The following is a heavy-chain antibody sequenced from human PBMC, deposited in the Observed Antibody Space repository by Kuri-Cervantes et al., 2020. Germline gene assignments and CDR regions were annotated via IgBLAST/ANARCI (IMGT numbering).Heavy chain of an antibody. CDR3: ARDRPHNWFDS. CDR2: IDPNSGDK. Sequence: ASVKVSCKASGYTSTSYYMHWVRQAPGQGLEWMGLIDPNSGDKRYPQKFQGRVTMTLDTSISAVYMDLSRLTSDDTAVYYCARDRPHNWFDSWGQGTLVTVSS. D-gene: IGHD6-6*01. V-gene: IGHV1-2*02. CDR1: GYTSTSYY. J-gene: IGHJ5*01.